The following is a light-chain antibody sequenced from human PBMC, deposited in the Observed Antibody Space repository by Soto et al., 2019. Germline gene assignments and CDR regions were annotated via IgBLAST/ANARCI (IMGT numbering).Light chain of an antibody. CDR3: QSYDSSLSGTGV. CDR1: SSNIGGGYD. Sequence: QTVVTQPPSVSGAPGQRVTISCTGSSSNIGGGYDVHWYQQLPGTAPKLLIYGNSNRPSGVPDRFSGSNSCTSASLAITGLQAEDEAYYYCQSYDSSLSGTGVFGGGTKLTVL. V-gene: IGLV1-40*01. J-gene: IGLJ3*02. CDR2: GNS.